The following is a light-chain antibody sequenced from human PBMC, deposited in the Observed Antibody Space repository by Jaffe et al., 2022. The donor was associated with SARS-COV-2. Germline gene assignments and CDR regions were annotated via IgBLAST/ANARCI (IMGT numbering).Light chain of an antibody. Sequence: DIVMTQSPDSLAASLGERATISCRSSQNVYYSPSNKNYLAWYQQKPGHPPKLLVYWASTRESGVPDRFSGSGSGTDFTLTISSLQAEDVAVYYCQQYYSTPPTFGQGTKLEIK. CDR3: QQYYSTPPT. V-gene: IGKV4-1*01. CDR2: WAS. CDR1: QNVYYSPSNKNY. J-gene: IGKJ2*01.